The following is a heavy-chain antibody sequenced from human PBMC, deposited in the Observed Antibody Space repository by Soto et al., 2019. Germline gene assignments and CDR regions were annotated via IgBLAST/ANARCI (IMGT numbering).Heavy chain of an antibody. CDR3: ATAYVYDFENSNYYRDAFDI. D-gene: IGHD3-22*01. CDR1: GYSFSFYW. J-gene: IGHJ3*02. CDR2: MYPDDADI. Sequence: GESLKISCKASGYSFSFYWIGWVRQMPGKGLEWMAIMYPDDADIRYSPSFEAHVTISADKSTSTAFLQWSSLKASDTAMYYCATAYVYDFENSNYYRDAFDIWGQGTLVTVSS. V-gene: IGHV5-51*01.